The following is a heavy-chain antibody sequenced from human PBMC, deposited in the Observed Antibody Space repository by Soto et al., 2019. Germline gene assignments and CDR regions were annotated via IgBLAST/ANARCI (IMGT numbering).Heavy chain of an antibody. CDR3: ARNWVAASSYYYYYMDV. CDR2: MNPNSGNT. J-gene: IGHJ6*03. Sequence: ASVKVSCKAYVYTFTSYDINCVRHSKRQLLEWMVWMNPNSGNTGYAQKFQGRVTMTRNTSISTAYMELSSLRSEDTAVYYCARNWVAASSYYYYYMDVWGKGTTVTVSS. V-gene: IGHV1-8*01. D-gene: IGHD6-13*01. CDR1: VYTFTSYD.